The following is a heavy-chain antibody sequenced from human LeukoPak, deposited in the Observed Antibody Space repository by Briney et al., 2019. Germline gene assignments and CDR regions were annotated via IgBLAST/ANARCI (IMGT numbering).Heavy chain of an antibody. D-gene: IGHD5-18*01. CDR1: GYTFTSYD. CDR2: MNPNSGNT. Sequence: ASVKVSCKASGYTFTSYDINWVRQATGQGLEWMGWMNPNSGNTGYAQKFQGRVTITADKSTSTAYMELSSLRSEDTAVYYCARFLYSYGLFDYWGQGTLVTVSS. CDR3: ARFLYSYGLFDY. V-gene: IGHV1-8*01. J-gene: IGHJ4*02.